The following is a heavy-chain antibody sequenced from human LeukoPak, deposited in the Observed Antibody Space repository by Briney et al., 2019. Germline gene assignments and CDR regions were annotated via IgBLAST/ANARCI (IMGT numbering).Heavy chain of an antibody. CDR3: AKDPNGDYVGAFDS. CDR2: IHGSGATT. CDR1: AFSFSSFA. Sequence: GGSLRLSCAASAFSFSSFAMTWVRQAPGKGLEWVSGIHGSGATTYYADSVKGRFTISRDNSRKMLYLQMNSLRVEDTAVYYCAKDPNGDYVGAFDSWGQGTMVTVSS. V-gene: IGHV3-23*01. D-gene: IGHD4-17*01. J-gene: IGHJ3*02.